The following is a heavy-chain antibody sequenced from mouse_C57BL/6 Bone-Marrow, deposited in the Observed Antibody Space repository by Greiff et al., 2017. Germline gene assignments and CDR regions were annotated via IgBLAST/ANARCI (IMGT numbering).Heavy chain of an antibody. CDR1: GFTFSSYG. D-gene: IGHD1-1*01. CDR2: ISSGGSYT. Sequence: EVQLVESGGDLVKPGGSLKLSCAASGFTFSSYGMSWVRQTPDKRLEWVATISSGGSYTYYPDSVKGRFTFSRDHANNTLYLQLSSLKYEDTAMYYGARRGNYCGSRSWYFDVWGTGTTVTVAS. V-gene: IGHV5-6*01. CDR3: ARRGNYCGSRSWYFDV. J-gene: IGHJ1*03.